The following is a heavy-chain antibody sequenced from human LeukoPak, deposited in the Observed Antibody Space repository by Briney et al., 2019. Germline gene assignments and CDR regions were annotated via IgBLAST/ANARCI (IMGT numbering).Heavy chain of an antibody. J-gene: IGHJ5*02. CDR1: GYTFTSYY. V-gene: IGHV1-46*01. CDR2: INPSGGST. D-gene: IGHD4-17*01. Sequence: ASVKVSCKASGYTFTSYYMHWVRQAPGQGLEWMGIINPSGGSTSYAQKFQGRVTMTRDTSTTTVYMELSSLRSEDTAVYYCARDRYGDYSLFVLSKYNWFDPWGQGTLVTVSS. CDR3: ARDRYGDYSLFVLSKYNWFDP.